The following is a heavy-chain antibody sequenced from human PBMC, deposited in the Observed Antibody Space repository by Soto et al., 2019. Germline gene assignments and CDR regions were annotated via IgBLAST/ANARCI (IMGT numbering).Heavy chain of an antibody. Sequence: SLKISCKGSGYSFTSYWIGWVRQMPGKGLEWMGIIYPGDSDTRYSPSFQGQVTISADKSISTAYLQWSSLKASDTAMYYCASRIAAAGPGYYGMDVWGQGTTVTVSS. CDR1: GYSFTSYW. CDR3: ASRIAAAGPGYYGMDV. V-gene: IGHV5-51*01. CDR2: IYPGDSDT. D-gene: IGHD6-13*01. J-gene: IGHJ6*02.